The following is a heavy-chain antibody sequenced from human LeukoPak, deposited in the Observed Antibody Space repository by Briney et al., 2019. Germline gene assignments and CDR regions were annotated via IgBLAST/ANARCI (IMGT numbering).Heavy chain of an antibody. J-gene: IGHJ4*02. CDR1: GFTFSSYG. V-gene: IGHV3-33*01. Sequence: QPGGSLRLSCAASGFTFSSYGMHWVRQAPGKGLEWVAVIWYDGSNKYYADSVKGRFTISRDNSKNTLYLQMNSLRAEDTAVYYCASLAGYSGYDSVLDYWGQGTLVTVSS. D-gene: IGHD5-12*01. CDR3: ASLAGYSGYDSVLDY. CDR2: IWYDGSNK.